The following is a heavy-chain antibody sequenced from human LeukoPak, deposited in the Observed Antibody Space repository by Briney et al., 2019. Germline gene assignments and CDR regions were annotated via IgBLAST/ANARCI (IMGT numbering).Heavy chain of an antibody. D-gene: IGHD3-10*01. CDR2: ISDGGGSR. CDR3: AKRGVVIRAVIIVGFHKEAYYFDY. V-gene: IGHV3-23*01. J-gene: IGHJ4*02. CDR1: GITLSNYG. Sequence: GGSLRLSCAVSGITLSNYGMSWVRQAPGKGLEWVAGISDGGGSRNYADSVKGRFTISRDNPKHTLYLQMNSLRAEDTAVYFCAKRGVVIRAVIIVGFHKEAYYFDYWGQGALVTVSS.